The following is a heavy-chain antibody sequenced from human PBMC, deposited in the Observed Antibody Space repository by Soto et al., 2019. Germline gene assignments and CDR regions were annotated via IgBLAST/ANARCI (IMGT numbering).Heavy chain of an antibody. J-gene: IGHJ4*02. CDR1: GFTFISYA. CDR2: ISSNGGST. V-gene: IGHV3-64*02. D-gene: IGHD6-19*01. CDR3: ARCPFRAGEFDY. Sequence: EVQLVESGEGLVQPGGSLRLSCAASGFTFISYAMHWVRQAPGKGLEYVSAISSNGGSTYYADSVKGRYTISRDNTKNTLYLQMCRLRAEDMAVYYCARCPFRAGEFDYWGQGTLVTVSS.